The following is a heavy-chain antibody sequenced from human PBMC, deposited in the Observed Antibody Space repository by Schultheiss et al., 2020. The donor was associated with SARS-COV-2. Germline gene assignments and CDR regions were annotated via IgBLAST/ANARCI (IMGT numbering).Heavy chain of an antibody. J-gene: IGHJ5*02. CDR2: ISYDGSNK. D-gene: IGHD1-26*01. Sequence: GGSLRLSCAASGFTFSSYGMHWVRQAPGKGLEWVAVISYDGSNKYYADSVKGRFTISRDNSKNTLYLQMNSLRAEDTAVYYCARDGQLSRIVGATRKWFDPWGQGTLVTVSS. CDR3: ARDGQLSRIVGATRKWFDP. V-gene: IGHV3-33*05. CDR1: GFTFSSYG.